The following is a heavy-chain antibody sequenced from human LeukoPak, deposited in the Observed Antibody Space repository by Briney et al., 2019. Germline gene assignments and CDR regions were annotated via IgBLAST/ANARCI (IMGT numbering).Heavy chain of an antibody. D-gene: IGHD4-17*01. V-gene: IGHV1-69*05. J-gene: IGHJ4*02. CDR2: IIPTFDTP. CDR1: GGTVSNFA. CDR3: AKGAAYGDT. Sequence: ASVKVSCKASGGTVSNFAITWVRQAPGLGLEWMGAIIPTFDTPNYAQKIQGRVTITTDESTSTAYMELSSLRSEDTAMCYCAKGAAYGDTWGQGTLVTVSS.